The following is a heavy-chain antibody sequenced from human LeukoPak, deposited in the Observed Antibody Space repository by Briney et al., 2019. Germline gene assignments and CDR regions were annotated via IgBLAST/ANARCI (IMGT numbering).Heavy chain of an antibody. V-gene: IGHV1-18*01. D-gene: IGHD6-19*01. J-gene: IGHJ6*03. CDR2: ISAYNGNT. CDR1: VYTFTTYG. Sequence: PLKPSSKPSVYTFTTYGISWVRRAPGHGLEWMGWISAYNGNTNYTPTLQGRVTMTTDTSTSTAYLELRSLRSDDTAVYYCARESSGWYYYYMDVWGKGTTVTVSS. CDR3: ARESSGWYYYYMDV.